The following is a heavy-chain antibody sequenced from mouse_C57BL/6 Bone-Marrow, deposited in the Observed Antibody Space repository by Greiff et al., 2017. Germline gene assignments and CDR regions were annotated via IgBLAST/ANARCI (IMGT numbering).Heavy chain of an antibody. D-gene: IGHD2-4*01. Sequence: VKVEESGPGLVQPSQSLSITCTVSGFSLTSYGVHWVRQSPGKGLEWLGVIWSGGSTDYNAAFISRLSISKDNSKSQVFFKMNSLQADDTAIYYCARTDYDFYAYWGQGTLVTVSA. J-gene: IGHJ3*01. CDR2: IWSGGST. CDR1: GFSLTSYG. CDR3: ARTDYDFYAY. V-gene: IGHV2-2*01.